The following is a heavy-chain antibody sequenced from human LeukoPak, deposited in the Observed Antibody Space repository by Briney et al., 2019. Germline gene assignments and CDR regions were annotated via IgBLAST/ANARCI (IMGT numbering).Heavy chain of an antibody. CDR3: AEVNYYDGSGYYYDAFDI. CDR1: GFTFSSYA. CDR2: ISGSGGSA. Sequence: PGGSLRLSCAASGFTFSSYAMSWVRQAPGKGLEWVSGISGSGGSAYYADSVKGRFTISRDNSKNTLYLQVNSLRAEDTAVYYCAEVNYYDGSGYYYDAFDIWGQGAMVTVSS. D-gene: IGHD3-22*01. J-gene: IGHJ3*02. V-gene: IGHV3-23*01.